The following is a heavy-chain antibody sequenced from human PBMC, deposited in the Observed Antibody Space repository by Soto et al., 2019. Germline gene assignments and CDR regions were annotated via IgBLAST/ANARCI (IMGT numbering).Heavy chain of an antibody. J-gene: IGHJ4*02. CDR1: GYTLTELS. Sequence: RASVKVSCKVSGYTLTELSMHWVRQAPGKGLEWMGGFDPEDGETIYAQKFQGRVTMTEDTSTDTAYMELSSLGSEDTAVYYCATDLGGGIAAAGTYFDYWGQGTLVTAPQ. CDR3: ATDLGGGIAAAGTYFDY. D-gene: IGHD6-13*01. CDR2: FDPEDGET. V-gene: IGHV1-24*01.